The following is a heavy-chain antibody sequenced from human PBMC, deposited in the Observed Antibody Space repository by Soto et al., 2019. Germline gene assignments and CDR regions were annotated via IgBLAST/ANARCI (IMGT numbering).Heavy chain of an antibody. CDR2: INRDGNST. D-gene: IGHD2-15*01. J-gene: IGHJ5*02. V-gene: IGHV3-74*01. CDR3: ARGMYPHVAASGDNSFDP. CDR1: GVTFSNYW. Sequence: EVQLVESGGGLVQPGGSLRLSCAASGVTFSNYWMHWVRQVPGKGLLWVSRINRDGNSTIYADSVKGRFTVSRDKANNTLDLEMNRLIAEDTAVCYCARGMYPHVAASGDNSFDPWGQGTLVTVSS.